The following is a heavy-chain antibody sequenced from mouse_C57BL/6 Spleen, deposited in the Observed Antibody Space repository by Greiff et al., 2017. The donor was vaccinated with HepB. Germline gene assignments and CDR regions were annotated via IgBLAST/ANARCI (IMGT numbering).Heavy chain of an antibody. Sequence: VQLQQSGPELVKPGASVKISCKASGYAFSSSWMNWVKQRPGKGLEWIGRIYPGDGDTNYNGKFKGKATLTADKSSSTAYMQLSSLTSEDSAVYFCAGGMVTTRVYFDYWGQGTTLTVSS. CDR1: GYAFSSSW. J-gene: IGHJ2*01. D-gene: IGHD2-2*01. CDR2: IYPGDGDT. CDR3: AGGMVTTRVYFDY. V-gene: IGHV1-82*01.